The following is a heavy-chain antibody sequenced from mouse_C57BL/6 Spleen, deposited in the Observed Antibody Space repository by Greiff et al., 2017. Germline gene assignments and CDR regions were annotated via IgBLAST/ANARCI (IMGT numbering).Heavy chain of an antibody. CDR1: GYTFTSYG. V-gene: IGHV1-81*01. J-gene: IGHJ3*01. Sequence: VQLQQSGAELARPGASVKLSCKASGYTFTSYGISWVKQRTGQGLEWIGEIYPRSGSTYYNEKFKGKATLTADKSSSTAYMELRSLTSEDSAVECGARGAYGNYGAYWGQGTLVTVSA. CDR2: IYPRSGST. CDR3: ARGAYGNYGAY. D-gene: IGHD2-10*02.